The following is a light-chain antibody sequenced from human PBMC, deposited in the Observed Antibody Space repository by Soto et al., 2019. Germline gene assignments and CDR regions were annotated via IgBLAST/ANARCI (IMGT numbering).Light chain of an antibody. CDR1: QSISSW. CDR2: KAS. Sequence: DIPMTQSPSTLSASVGDRVTITCRASQSISSWLAWYQQKPGKAPKVLIYKASSLEGGVPSRFSGSGSGTEFTLTISSLQPDDVATYYCHQYNSYSTFGQGTKVEI. CDR3: HQYNSYST. J-gene: IGKJ1*01. V-gene: IGKV1-5*03.